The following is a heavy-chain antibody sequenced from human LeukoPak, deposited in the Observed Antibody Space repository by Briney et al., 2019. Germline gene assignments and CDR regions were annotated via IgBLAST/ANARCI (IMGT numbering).Heavy chain of an antibody. CDR3: AKDLDLDSSGWYGGLDY. D-gene: IGHD6-19*01. J-gene: IGHJ4*02. Sequence: GRSLRLSCAASGFTFSSYGMHWVRQAPGKGLEWVAVISYDGSNKYYADSVKGQFTISRDNSKNTLYLQMNSLRAEDTAVYYCAKDLDLDSSGWYGGLDYWGQGTLVTVSS. CDR1: GFTFSSYG. CDR2: ISYDGSNK. V-gene: IGHV3-30*18.